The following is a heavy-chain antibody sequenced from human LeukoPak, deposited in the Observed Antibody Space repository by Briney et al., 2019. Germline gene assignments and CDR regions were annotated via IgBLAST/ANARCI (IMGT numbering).Heavy chain of an antibody. Sequence: GGSLRLSCAASGFTFRSFAMNWVRQAPGKGLECVSAISGGGDFTKYADSVKGRFTISGDNSKSTLYLQMNSLRAEDTAVYYCAKSVFDSSGDPYMDVWGKGTTVTISS. CDR1: GFTFRSFA. CDR2: ISGGGDFT. D-gene: IGHD3-22*01. V-gene: IGHV3-23*01. J-gene: IGHJ6*03. CDR3: AKSVFDSSGDPYMDV.